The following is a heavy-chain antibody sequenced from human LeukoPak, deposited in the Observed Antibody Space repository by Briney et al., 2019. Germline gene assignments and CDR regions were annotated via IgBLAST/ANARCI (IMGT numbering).Heavy chain of an antibody. CDR3: ARRGYYYDSSGYRY. V-gene: IGHV4-39*01. CDR2: IYYSGST. Sequence: SETLSLTCTVSGGSISSSSYYWGWIRQPPGKGLEWIGSIYYSGSTYYNPSLKSRVTISVDTSKNQFSLKLSSVTAADTAVHYCARRGYYYDSSGYRYWGQGTLVTVSS. CDR1: GGSISSSSYY. D-gene: IGHD3-22*01. J-gene: IGHJ4*02.